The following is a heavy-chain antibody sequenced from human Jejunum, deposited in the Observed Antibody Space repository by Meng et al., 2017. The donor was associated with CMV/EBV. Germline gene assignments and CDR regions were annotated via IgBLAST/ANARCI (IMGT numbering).Heavy chain of an antibody. J-gene: IGHJ5*02. D-gene: IGHD4-17*01. CDR2: ISGSSTYI. CDR3: ARAIDYGDPNWFDP. Sequence: SGLTFTSYSITWVRQAPGKGLEWLSYISGSSTYIYHADSVKGRFTISRDNAKNSVYLQMNRLRAEDTAVYYCARAIDYGDPNWFDPWGQGTLVTVSS. V-gene: IGHV3-21*01. CDR1: GLTFTSYS.